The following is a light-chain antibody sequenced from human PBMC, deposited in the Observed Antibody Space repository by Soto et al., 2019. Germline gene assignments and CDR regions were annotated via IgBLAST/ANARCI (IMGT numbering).Light chain of an antibody. J-gene: IGKJ4*01. Sequence: EIVLTQSPGTLSLSPGERATLSCRASQSVSSSYLAWYQQKPGQAPRLLLYGASSSATGIPDRFSGSGSGTDFTLTISILEPEDFAVYYCQQYGRSLTFGGGTKVEIK. V-gene: IGKV3-20*01. CDR3: QQYGRSLT. CDR2: GAS. CDR1: QSVSSSY.